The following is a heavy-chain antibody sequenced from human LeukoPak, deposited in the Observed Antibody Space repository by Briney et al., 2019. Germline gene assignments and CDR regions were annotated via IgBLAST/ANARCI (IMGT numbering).Heavy chain of an antibody. V-gene: IGHV3-48*03. CDR1: GFSFSTYE. Sequence: GGSLRLSCAASGFSFSTYEMNWVRQAPGKGLEWVSYIHATSGTIHYGDSVKGRFTISRDNAKNSLYLQMNSLRVEDTAVYYCARDGTVGVPGTLYFEHWGEGILVTVSS. CDR2: IHATSGTI. CDR3: ARDGTVGVPGTLYFEH. J-gene: IGHJ4*02. D-gene: IGHD6-19*01.